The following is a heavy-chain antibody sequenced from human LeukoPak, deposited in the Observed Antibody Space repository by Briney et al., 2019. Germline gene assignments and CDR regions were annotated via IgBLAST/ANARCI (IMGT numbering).Heavy chain of an antibody. D-gene: IGHD3-16*01. Sequence: SETLSLTCTVSGGSISSTTYYWGWIRRPPGKGLEWIGSIYYSGSTYYNPSLKSRVTVSVATSKNQFSLILSSVTAADTAVYYCVRGSTLRHYQYWGQGTLVTVSS. V-gene: IGHV4-39*01. CDR1: GGSISSTTYY. CDR2: IYYSGST. CDR3: VRGSTLRHYQY. J-gene: IGHJ4*02.